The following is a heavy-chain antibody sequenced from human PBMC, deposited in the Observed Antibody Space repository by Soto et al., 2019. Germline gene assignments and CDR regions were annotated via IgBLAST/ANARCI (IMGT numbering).Heavy chain of an antibody. V-gene: IGHV1-3*01. CDR1: GYTFTSYA. J-gene: IGHJ3*02. D-gene: IGHD3-16*01. Sequence: QVQLVQSGAEVKKPGASVKVSCKASGYTFTSYAMHWVRQAPGQRLEWMGWINDGNGNTKYSQKFQGRVTITRDTSASTAYRELSRLRSGDTAVYYGRGGGLEGYVRDAVTSPEGARAFDIWGQGTMVTVSS. CDR2: INDGNGNT. CDR3: RGGGLEGYVRDAVTSPEGARAFDI.